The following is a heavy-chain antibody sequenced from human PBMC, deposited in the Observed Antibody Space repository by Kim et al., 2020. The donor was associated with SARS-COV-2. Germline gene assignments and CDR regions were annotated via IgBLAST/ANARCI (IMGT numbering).Heavy chain of an antibody. Sequence: GGSLRLSCAASGFTFDDYAMHWVRQAPGKGLEWVSLISGDGGSTYYADSVKGRFTISRDNSKNSLYLQMNSLRTEDTALYYCAKDLGYGGNSGDYYYYYGMDVWGQGTTVTVSS. J-gene: IGHJ6*02. CDR1: GFTFDDYA. D-gene: IGHD2-21*02. V-gene: IGHV3-43*02. CDR3: AKDLGYGGNSGDYYYYYGMDV. CDR2: ISGDGGST.